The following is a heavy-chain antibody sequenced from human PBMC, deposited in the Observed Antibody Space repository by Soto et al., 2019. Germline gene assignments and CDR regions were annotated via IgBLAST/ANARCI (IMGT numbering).Heavy chain of an antibody. J-gene: IGHJ6*02. CDR3: ARDAGPSSYSYYYYGMDV. Sequence: QVQLVESGGGVVQPGRSLRLSCAASGFTFSSYAMHWVRQAPGNGLEWVAVISYDGSNKYYADSVKGRFTISRDNSKNTLYLQMNSLRAEDTAVYYCARDAGPSSYSYYYYGMDVWGQGTTVTVSS. V-gene: IGHV3-30-3*01. D-gene: IGHD1-1*01. CDR2: ISYDGSNK. CDR1: GFTFSSYA.